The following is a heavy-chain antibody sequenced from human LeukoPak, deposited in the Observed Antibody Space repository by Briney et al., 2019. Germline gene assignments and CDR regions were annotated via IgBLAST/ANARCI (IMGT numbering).Heavy chain of an antibody. V-gene: IGHV1-18*01. CDR1: GYSFTSYG. CDR2: ISTYDGNT. J-gene: IGHJ4*02. Sequence: ASVKVSCKASGYSFTSYGISWVRQAPGQGLEWMGWISTYDGNTNFAQNVQGRVTMSTDSSTRTAYMELTSLRSDDTAVYYCAKSGASSGYSPIDYWGPGALVTVSS. CDR3: AKSGASSGYSPIDY. D-gene: IGHD3-22*01.